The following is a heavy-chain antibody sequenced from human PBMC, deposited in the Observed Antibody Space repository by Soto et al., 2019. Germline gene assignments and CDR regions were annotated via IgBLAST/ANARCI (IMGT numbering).Heavy chain of an antibody. CDR2: IKQDGSEK. CDR3: ARGLLTFDY. Sequence: GGSLRLSCAVSGFTFGNSGMSWVRQAPGKGLEWVANIKQDGSEKYYGDSVKGRFTISRDNAKNSLYLQLNSLRAEDTAVYYCARGLLTFDYWGQGTRVTFSS. CDR1: GFTFGNSG. D-gene: IGHD2-8*02. J-gene: IGHJ4*02. V-gene: IGHV3-7*01.